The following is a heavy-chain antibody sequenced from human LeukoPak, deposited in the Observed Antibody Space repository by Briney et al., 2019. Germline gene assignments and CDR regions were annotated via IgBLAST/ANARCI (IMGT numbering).Heavy chain of an antibody. CDR3: ARARLVGSGSYWAFDY. Sequence: GGSLRLSCAASGFTFSSYWMSWVRQAPGKGLEWVANIKQDGSEKYYVDSVKGRFTISRDNAKNSLYPQMNSLRAEDTAVYYCARARLVGSGSYWAFDYWGQGTLVTVSS. V-gene: IGHV3-7*03. J-gene: IGHJ4*02. CDR2: IKQDGSEK. D-gene: IGHD3-10*01. CDR1: GFTFSSYW.